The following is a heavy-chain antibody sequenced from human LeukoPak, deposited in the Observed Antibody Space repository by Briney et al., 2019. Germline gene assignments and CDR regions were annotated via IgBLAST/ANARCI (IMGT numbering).Heavy chain of an antibody. CDR1: GFTFSSYA. J-gene: IGHJ6*02. CDR3: AKAVASVAGMYYYYGMDV. V-gene: IGHV3-23*01. D-gene: IGHD6-19*01. CDR2: ISGSGGST. Sequence: PGGSLRLSCAASGFTFSSYAMSWVRQAPGKGLEWVSAISGSGGSTYYADSVKGRFTISRDNSKNTLYLQMNSLRAEDTAVYYCAKAVASVAGMYYYYGMDVWGQGTTVTVSS.